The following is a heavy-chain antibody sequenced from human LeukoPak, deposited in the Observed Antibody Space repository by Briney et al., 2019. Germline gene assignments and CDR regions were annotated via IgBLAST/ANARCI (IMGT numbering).Heavy chain of an antibody. CDR3: VRSGGDY. V-gene: IGHV3-74*03. CDR2: INTDGSDT. Sequence: GGSLRLSCVASGLTFSSSLMHWVRQAPGKGLAWVSRINTDGSDTTYADSVKGRFTISGDNAKNTLYLEMNSLRAEDTAVYYCVRSGGDYWGQGTLVTVSS. CDR1: GLTFSSSL. J-gene: IGHJ4*02.